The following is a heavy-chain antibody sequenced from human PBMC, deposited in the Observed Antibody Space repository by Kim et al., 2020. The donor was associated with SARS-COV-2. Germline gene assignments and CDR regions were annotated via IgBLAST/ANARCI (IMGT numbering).Heavy chain of an antibody. V-gene: IGHV3-30*04. J-gene: IGHJ4*02. D-gene: IGHD5-12*01. CDR3: ARDSRDGYNQYFDY. CDR1: GFTFSSYA. CDR2: ISYDGSNK. Sequence: GGSLRLSCAASGFTFSSYAMHWVRQAPGKGLEWVAVISYDGSNKYYADSVKGRFTISRDNSKNTLYLQMNSLRAEDTAVYYCARDSRDGYNQYFDYWGQGTLVTVSS.